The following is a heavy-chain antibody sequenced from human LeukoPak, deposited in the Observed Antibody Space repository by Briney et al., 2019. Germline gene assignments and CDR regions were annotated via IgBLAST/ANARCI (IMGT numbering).Heavy chain of an antibody. Sequence: QPGGSLRLSCAASGFTFSSYSMNWVRQAPGKGLEWVSYISNSNIYYADSVKGRFTISRDNAKNSLYLQMNSLRDEDTAVYYCARDFIWAFDHWGQGILVAVSS. CDR1: GFTFSSYS. J-gene: IGHJ4*02. CDR2: ISNSNI. D-gene: IGHD3-16*02. V-gene: IGHV3-48*02. CDR3: ARDFIWAFDH.